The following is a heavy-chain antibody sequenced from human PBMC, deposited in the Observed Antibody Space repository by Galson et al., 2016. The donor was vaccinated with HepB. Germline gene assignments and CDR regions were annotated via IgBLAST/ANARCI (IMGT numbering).Heavy chain of an antibody. J-gene: IGHJ4*02. Sequence: SLRLSCAASGLTFSRFWMTWVRQAPGKGLEWVANINQDGSEKHYLDSVKGRFTISRDISKNTLFLQMNTLRAEDTAVYYCARGVYGDHGWFDYWGQGTLVTVSS. CDR2: INQDGSEK. CDR1: GLTFSRFW. V-gene: IGHV3-7*02. CDR3: ARGVYGDHGWFDY. D-gene: IGHD4-17*01.